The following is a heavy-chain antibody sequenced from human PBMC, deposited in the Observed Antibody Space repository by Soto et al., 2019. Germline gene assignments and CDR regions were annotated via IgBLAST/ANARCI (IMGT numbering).Heavy chain of an antibody. D-gene: IGHD3-9*01. J-gene: IGHJ4*02. CDR2: ISYDGSNK. Sequence: GGSLRLSCAASGFTFSSYAMHWVRQAPGKGLEWVAVISYDGSNKYYADSVKGRFTISRDNSKNTLYLQMNSLRAEDTAVYYCASGFWGSITISVGPFDYWGQGTLVTVSS. V-gene: IGHV3-30-3*01. CDR1: GFTFSSYA. CDR3: ASGFWGSITISVGPFDY.